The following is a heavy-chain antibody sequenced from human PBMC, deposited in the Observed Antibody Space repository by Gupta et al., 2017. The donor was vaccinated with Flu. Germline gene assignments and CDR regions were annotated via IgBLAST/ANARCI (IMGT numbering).Heavy chain of an antibody. D-gene: IGHD2-2*01. CDR3: AGGVGYAAFDF. J-gene: IGHJ4*02. Sequence: QLQLQGSVPGLVKPSETLSLSCTVSGGSISTRNYCWALIRQPPGKGLEWIGTIYYSGTTYYNPSLRSRATMSQDTSRNQFSLKVRSVTAADTAVYHWAGGVGYAAFDFWGQGSLVTVSS. CDR2: IYYSGTT. CDR1: GGSISTRNYC. V-gene: IGHV4-39*01.